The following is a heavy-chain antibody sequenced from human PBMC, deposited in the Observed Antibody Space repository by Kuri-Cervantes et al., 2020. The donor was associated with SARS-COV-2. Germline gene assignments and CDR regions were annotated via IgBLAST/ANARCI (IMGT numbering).Heavy chain of an antibody. CDR2: ISYDGSNK. D-gene: IGHD3-22*01. Sequence: GESLKISCAAPGFTFSSYAMHWVRQAPGKGLEWVAVISYDGSNKYYADSVKGRFTISRDNSKNTLYLQMNSLRAEDTAVYYCAKDGDSSGYYADAFDIWGQGTMVTVSS. J-gene: IGHJ3*02. CDR3: AKDGDSSGYYADAFDI. V-gene: IGHV3-30-3*01. CDR1: GFTFSSYA.